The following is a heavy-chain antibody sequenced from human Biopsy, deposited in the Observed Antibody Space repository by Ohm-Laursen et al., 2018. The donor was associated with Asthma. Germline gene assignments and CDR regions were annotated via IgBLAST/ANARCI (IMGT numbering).Heavy chain of an antibody. D-gene: IGHD2/OR15-2a*01. J-gene: IGHJ4*02. Sequence: SSVKVSCKASGYTFTSYYIHWVRQAPGQGLEWMGIINPSGGSTSYPQKFQDRVTMARDTPTSTVYMELSSLSSEDTAVYYCARAFVESAAFDYWGQGTLVTVSS. V-gene: IGHV1-46*01. CDR3: ARAFVESAAFDY. CDR2: INPSGGST. CDR1: GYTFTSYY.